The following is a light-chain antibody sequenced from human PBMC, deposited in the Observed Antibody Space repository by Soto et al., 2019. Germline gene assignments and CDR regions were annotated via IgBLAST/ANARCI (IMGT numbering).Light chain of an antibody. CDR2: DAA. J-gene: IGKJ1*01. CDR3: QHRSSLPRS. CDR1: QSVGTS. V-gene: IGKV3-11*01. Sequence: DIVLTQSPATLSLSPGDRATLSCRASQSVGTSLAWYKQQPGQAPRLLIHDAAYRASGIPERFRGSGSGTAFSLSISSLEPDDFAVYCCQHRSSLPRSFGRGTKVEV.